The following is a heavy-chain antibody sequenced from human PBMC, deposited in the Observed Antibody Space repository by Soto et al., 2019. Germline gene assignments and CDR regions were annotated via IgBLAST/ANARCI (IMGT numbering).Heavy chain of an antibody. J-gene: IGHJ4*02. CDR3: AHKGGGDRILDF. D-gene: IGHD3-16*01. Sequence: QITLKESGPTLVKPTQTLTLTCTFSGFSLSTNGVGVGWIRQPPGKALEWLALIYWDDSKEYSPSLRSRLTITKDTSKNQVVLTMTNMEPVDTATYYCAHKGGGDRILDFWGQGTLVTVSS. CDR2: IYWDDSK. CDR1: GFSLSTNGVG. V-gene: IGHV2-5*02.